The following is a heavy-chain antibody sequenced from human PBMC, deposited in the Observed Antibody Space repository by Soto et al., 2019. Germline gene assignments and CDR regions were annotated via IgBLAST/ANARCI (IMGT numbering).Heavy chain of an antibody. V-gene: IGHV4-59*01. J-gene: IGHJ4*02. Sequence: PSETLSLTCTVSGGPISNYYWSWIRQPPGKGLEWIGYIYYSGSTKYNPSLKSRVIISVDTSKNQFSLKLSSVTAADTAVHYCARVDCSNGVCYTIDYWGQGTLVTVSS. CDR2: IYYSGST. CDR3: ARVDCSNGVCYTIDY. CDR1: GGPISNYY. D-gene: IGHD2-8*01.